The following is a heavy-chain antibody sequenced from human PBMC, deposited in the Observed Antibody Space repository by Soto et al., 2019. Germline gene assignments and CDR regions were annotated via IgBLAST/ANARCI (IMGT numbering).Heavy chain of an antibody. V-gene: IGHV1-18*01. CDR2: ISAYNGNT. CDR3: AREREEFGEGAFYYYGMDV. CDR1: GYTFTIYG. D-gene: IGHD3-10*01. Sequence: ASVKVSCKASGYTFTIYGISCVLQSPLQWLDWMGCISAYNGNTNYAQKLQGRVTMTTDTSTSTAYMELRSLRSDDTAVYYCAREREEFGEGAFYYYGMDVWAKGPRSPSP. J-gene: IGHJ6*02.